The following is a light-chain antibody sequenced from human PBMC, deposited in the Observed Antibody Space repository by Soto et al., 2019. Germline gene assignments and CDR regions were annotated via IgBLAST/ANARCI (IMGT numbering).Light chain of an antibody. CDR1: QSVSNY. Sequence: EIVLTQSPGTLSLSPGERATLSCRASQSVSNYLAWYQQKPGQAPRLLIYDASNRATGVPARFSGSGSGTDFTLIISSLEPEDFAVYYCHQRSDWPQTFGQGTKVDIK. CDR2: DAS. J-gene: IGKJ1*01. CDR3: HQRSDWPQT. V-gene: IGKV3-11*01.